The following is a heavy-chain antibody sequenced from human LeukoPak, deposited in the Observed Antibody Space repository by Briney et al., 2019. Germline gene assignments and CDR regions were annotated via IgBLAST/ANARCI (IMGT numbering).Heavy chain of an antibody. D-gene: IGHD3-10*01. J-gene: IGHJ4*02. CDR2: ISGSGGST. Sequence: GRSLRLSCAASGFTFSSYGMHWVRQAPGKGLEWVSAISGSGGSTYYADSVKGRFTISRDNSKNTLYLQMNSLRAEDTAVYYCAKGLLLWFGELSYWGQGTLVTVSS. CDR1: GFTFSSYG. CDR3: AKGLLLWFGELSY. V-gene: IGHV3-23*01.